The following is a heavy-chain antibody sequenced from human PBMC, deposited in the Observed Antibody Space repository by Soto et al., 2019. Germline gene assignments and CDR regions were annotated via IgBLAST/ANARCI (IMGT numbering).Heavy chain of an antibody. Sequence: SETLSLTCTVSSGSISSDGYYWTWIRQHPGKGLEWIGYIYHSGNTYYNPSLKSRVNISVDTSKNQFSLRLSSVTAADTAMYYCARERAVASVFDYWGRGTLVTVSS. D-gene: IGHD5-12*01. CDR1: SGSISSDGYY. CDR3: ARERAVASVFDY. J-gene: IGHJ4*02. CDR2: IYHSGNT. V-gene: IGHV4-31*03.